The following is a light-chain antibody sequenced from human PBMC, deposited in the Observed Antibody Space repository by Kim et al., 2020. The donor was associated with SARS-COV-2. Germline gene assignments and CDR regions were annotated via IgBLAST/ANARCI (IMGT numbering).Light chain of an antibody. CDR3: QAWDSSSNRV. CDR2: QDS. J-gene: IGLJ3*02. V-gene: IGLV3-1*01. CDR1: KLGDKY. Sequence: SSELTQAPSVSVSPGQTASITCSGDKLGDKYACWYQQKPGQSPVLVIYQDSKRPSGIPERFSGSNSGNTATLTISGTQAMDEADYYCQAWDSSSNRVFGG.